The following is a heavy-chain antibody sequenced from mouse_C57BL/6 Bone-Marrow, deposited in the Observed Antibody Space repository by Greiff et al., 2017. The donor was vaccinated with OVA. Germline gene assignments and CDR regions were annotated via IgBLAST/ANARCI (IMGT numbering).Heavy chain of an antibody. CDR1: GYTFTSYW. J-gene: IGHJ2*01. D-gene: IGHD4-1*01. V-gene: IGHV1-50*01. Sequence: QVQLQQPGAELVKPGASVKLSCKASGYTFTSYWMQWVKQRPGQGLEWIGEIDPSDSYTNYNQKFKGKATLTVDTSSSTAYMQLSSLTSEDAAVYYCARSDWDDYFDGWGKGTTLTVSS. CDR2: IDPSDSYT. CDR3: ARSDWDDYFDG.